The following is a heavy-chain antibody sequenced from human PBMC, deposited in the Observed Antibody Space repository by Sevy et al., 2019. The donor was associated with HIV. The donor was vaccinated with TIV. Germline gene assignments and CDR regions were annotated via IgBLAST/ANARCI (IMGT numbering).Heavy chain of an antibody. D-gene: IGHD6-6*01. CDR2: ITGNGGST. J-gene: IGHJ3*01. CDR1: GFTFRSYA. V-gene: IGHV3-23*01. Sequence: GGSLRLSCSASGFTFRSYAMNWVRQAPGKGLEWVSAITGNGGSTNYADSVKGRFTISRDNSKSTLYLQMNSLRAEDTALYYWARGVRTYDGFDLWGQGTMVTVSS. CDR3: ARGVRTYDGFDL.